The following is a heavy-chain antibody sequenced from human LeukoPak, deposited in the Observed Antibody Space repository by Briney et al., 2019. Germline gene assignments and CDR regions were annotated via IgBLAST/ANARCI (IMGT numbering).Heavy chain of an antibody. Sequence: ASVKVSWKASGYTFTGHYMHWVRQAPGQGLEWMGWIYPTSGDIDYSHIFEGRVTMTRDTSTSTAYMELSRLRSDDTAVYYCARAAIAVAGDYHYHYMDVWGKGTTVTVSS. D-gene: IGHD6-19*01. J-gene: IGHJ6*03. V-gene: IGHV1-2*02. CDR1: GYTFTGHY. CDR3: ARAAIAVAGDYHYHYMDV. CDR2: IYPTSGDI.